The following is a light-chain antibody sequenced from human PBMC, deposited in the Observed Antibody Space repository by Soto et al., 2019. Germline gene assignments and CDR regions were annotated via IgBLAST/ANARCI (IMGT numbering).Light chain of an antibody. J-gene: IGKJ2*01. Sequence: DIVMTQSPLSLAVTPGEPASISCRSSQSVLHTSGSNSVDWYLQKPGQSPQLLIDLGSNRASVVHDKFRGSGSGIDFTLEISRVEAEDVGIDYCMQTLQIPSTFGQGTRLEL. V-gene: IGKV2-28*01. CDR3: MQTLQIPST. CDR1: QSVLHTSGSNS. CDR2: LGS.